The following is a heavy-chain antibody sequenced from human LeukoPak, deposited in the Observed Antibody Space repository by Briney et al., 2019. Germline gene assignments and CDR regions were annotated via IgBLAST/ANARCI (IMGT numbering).Heavy chain of an antibody. V-gene: IGHV3-7*01. CDR2: IEQDGSEK. CDR1: GFTFSSYW. D-gene: IGHD2-21*01. J-gene: IGHJ3*02. Sequence: GGSLRLSCAASGFTFSSYWVSWVRQAPGKGLEWVANIEQDGSEKYYVDSVKGRFTISRDNAKNSLYLQMNSLRAEDTAVYYCARDPDSTGAFDIWGQGTMVTVSS. CDR3: ARDPDSTGAFDI.